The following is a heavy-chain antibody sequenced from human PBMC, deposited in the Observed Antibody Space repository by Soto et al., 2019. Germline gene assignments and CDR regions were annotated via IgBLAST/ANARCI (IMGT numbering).Heavy chain of an antibody. CDR3: ARDCSSTSCYRIHDY. J-gene: IGHJ4*02. CDR1: GFTFSSYS. Sequence: GGSLRLSCAASGFTFSSYSMNWVRQAPGKGLEWVSYISSSSSTIYYADSVKGRFTISRDNAKNSLYLQMNSLRAEDTAVYYCARDCSSTSCYRIHDYWGQGTLVTVSS. D-gene: IGHD2-2*02. CDR2: ISSSSSTI. V-gene: IGHV3-48*01.